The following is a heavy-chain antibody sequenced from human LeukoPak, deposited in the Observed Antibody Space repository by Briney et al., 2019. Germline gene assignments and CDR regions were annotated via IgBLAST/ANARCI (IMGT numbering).Heavy chain of an antibody. D-gene: IGHD4-23*01. CDR3: ARDDFGGKFDY. CDR2: ISSSGDII. V-gene: IGHV3-11*01. Sequence: PGGSLRLSCAASGFTFSSYWMSWIRQAPGKGLEWVAYISSSGDIIYYADFVRGRFTISRDNARSSLYLQINSLRAEDTAIYYCARDDFGGKFDYWGQGILVTVSS. CDR1: GFTFSSYW. J-gene: IGHJ4*02.